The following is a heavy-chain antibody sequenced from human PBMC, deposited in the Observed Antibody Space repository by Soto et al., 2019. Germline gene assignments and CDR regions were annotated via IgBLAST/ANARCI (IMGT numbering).Heavy chain of an antibody. J-gene: IGHJ5*02. CDR3: VRGGYCTGGRCYNWFDP. D-gene: IGHD2-15*01. Sequence: QVQLQESGPGLVKPSQTLSLTCTVSGGSISSGDYYWSWIRQPPGKGLEGFGYINYSGRTNSNPSLKSRVTISVDTSKNQFSLKLSSVTAADTAVYYCVRGGYCTGGRCYNWFDPWGQGTLVTVSS. CDR2: INYSGRT. V-gene: IGHV4-30-4*01. CDR1: GGSISSGDYY.